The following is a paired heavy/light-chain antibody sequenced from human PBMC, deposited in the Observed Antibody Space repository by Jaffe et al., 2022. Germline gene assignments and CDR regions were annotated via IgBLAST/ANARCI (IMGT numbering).Light chain of an antibody. CDR3: QEYARSSRT. J-gene: IGKJ1*01. V-gene: IGKV3-20*01. CDR1: QSLSRY. Sequence: EIVLTQSPGTLSLSPGQRATLSCRASQSLSRYLAWYQHKPGQAPRLLIYGASSRATGIPDRFSGSGSGTDFTLIIRRLEPEDFAVYYCQEYARSSRTFGQGTRVEIK. CDR2: GAS.
Heavy chain of an antibody. J-gene: IGHJ4*02. CDR1: GGSITNYY. Sequence: QVHLQESGPGLVKPSDTLSLTCTVSGGSITNYYWNWIRQPPGKPLEWIGYIYNRGSTFYKPSLKSRVTISMDTSKNQFSLRLTSVTAADTAIYFCARGHLYYYDTSRGYEDFFDYWGQGTLVSVSS. D-gene: IGHD3-22*01. V-gene: IGHV4-59*07. CDR2: IYNRGST. CDR3: ARGHLYYYDTSRGYEDFFDY.